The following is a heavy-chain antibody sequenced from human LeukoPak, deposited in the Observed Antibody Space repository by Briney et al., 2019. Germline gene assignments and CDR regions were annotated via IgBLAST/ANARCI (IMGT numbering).Heavy chain of an antibody. CDR1: GGSITTGDNY. Sequence: SETLSLTCTISGGSITTGDNYWSWIRQPPGKGLEWIGYIYYSGSTYYNPSLKSRVTISVDTSKNQFSLKLSSVTAADTAVYYCARVTSWLDYWGQGTQVTVSS. D-gene: IGHD2-2*01. J-gene: IGHJ4*02. CDR3: ARVTSWLDY. V-gene: IGHV4-61*08. CDR2: IYYSGST.